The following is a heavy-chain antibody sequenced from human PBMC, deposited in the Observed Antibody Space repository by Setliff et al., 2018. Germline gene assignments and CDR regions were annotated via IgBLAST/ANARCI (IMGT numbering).Heavy chain of an antibody. CDR2: IIHSGST. CDR3: TRNFLGWLARF. CDR1: GGSFSGYY. Sequence: SETLSLTCAVFGGSFSGYYWGWIRQPPGKRLEWIGEIIHSGSTNYNPSLKSRVTISMDTSKNQFSLKLKSVTAADTAVYYCTRNFLGWLARFWGRGTLVTVSS. J-gene: IGHJ4*02. V-gene: IGHV4-34*12. D-gene: IGHD6-19*01.